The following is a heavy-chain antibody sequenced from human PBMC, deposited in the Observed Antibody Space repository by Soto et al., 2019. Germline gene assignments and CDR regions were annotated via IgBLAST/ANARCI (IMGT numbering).Heavy chain of an antibody. D-gene: IGHD5-18*01. CDR3: ARAMGTAMVYYYGMDV. CDR2: IWYDGSNK. J-gene: IGHJ6*02. CDR1: GFTFSSYG. V-gene: IGHV3-33*01. Sequence: QLVESGGGVVQPGRSLRLSCAASGFTFSSYGMHWVRQAPGKGLEWVAVIWYDGSNKYYADSVKGRFTISRDNSKNTLYLQMNSLRAEDTAVYYCARAMGTAMVYYYGMDVWGQGTTVTVSS.